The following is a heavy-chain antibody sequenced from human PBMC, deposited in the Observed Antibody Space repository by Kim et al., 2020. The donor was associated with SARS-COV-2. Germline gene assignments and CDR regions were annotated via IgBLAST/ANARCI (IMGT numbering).Heavy chain of an antibody. CDR2: IYYSGST. CDR3: ARVPTYYDSSGYYYGSHYYYGMDV. V-gene: IGHV4-59*01. CDR1: GGSISSYY. J-gene: IGHJ6*02. D-gene: IGHD3-22*01. Sequence: SETLSLTCTVSGGSISSYYWSWIRQPPGKGLEWIGYIYYSGSTNYNPSLKSRVTISVDTSKNQFSLKLSSVTAADTAVYYCARVPTYYDSSGYYYGSHYYYGMDVWGQGTTVTVSS.